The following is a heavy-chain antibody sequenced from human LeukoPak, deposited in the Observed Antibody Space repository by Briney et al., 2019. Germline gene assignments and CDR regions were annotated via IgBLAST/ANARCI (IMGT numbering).Heavy chain of an antibody. CDR3: ASSGYYRNWFDP. CDR2: ISSSGSTI. J-gene: IGHJ5*02. CDR1: GFTFSSYE. Sequence: GGSLRLSCAASGFTFSSYEMNWVRQAPGKGLEWVSYISSSGSTIYYADSVKGRLTISRDNAKNSLYLQMNSLRAEDTAVYYCASSGYYRNWFDPWGQGTLVTVSS. D-gene: IGHD3-22*01. V-gene: IGHV3-48*03.